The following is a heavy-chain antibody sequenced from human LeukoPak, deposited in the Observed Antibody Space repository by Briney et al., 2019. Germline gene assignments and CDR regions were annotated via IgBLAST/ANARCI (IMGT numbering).Heavy chain of an antibody. D-gene: IGHD3-10*01. J-gene: IGHJ4*02. CDR3: AKPLLWFGELPAVDY. V-gene: IGHV3-30*18. Sequence: GGSLRLSCAASGFTFSSYGMHWVRQAPGKGLEWVAVISYDGSNKYYADSVKGRFTISRDNSKNTLYLQMNSLRAEDTAVYYCAKPLLWFGELPAVDYWGQGTLATVSS. CDR2: ISYDGSNK. CDR1: GFTFSSYG.